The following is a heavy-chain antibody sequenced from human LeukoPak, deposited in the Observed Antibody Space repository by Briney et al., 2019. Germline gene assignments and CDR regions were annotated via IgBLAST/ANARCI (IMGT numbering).Heavy chain of an antibody. CDR1: GYTFTNYG. J-gene: IGHJ3*02. CDR2: ISAYNGNT. Sequence: ASVNASCKASGYTFTNYGISGVRRAPGQRLEWMGSISAYNGNTKYAQKLQGRVTMTTATSTSTAYMELRSLRSDDTAIYYCAREDYAHGAFDIWGQGTMVTVSS. V-gene: IGHV1-18*01. D-gene: IGHD3-16*01. CDR3: AREDYAHGAFDI.